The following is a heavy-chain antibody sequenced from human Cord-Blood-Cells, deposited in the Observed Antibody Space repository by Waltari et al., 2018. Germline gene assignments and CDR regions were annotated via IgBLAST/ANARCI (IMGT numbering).Heavy chain of an antibody. D-gene: IGHD3-9*01. J-gene: IGHJ4*02. CDR3: ASPDILTGYYNY. CDR2: IYYSGST. Sequence: QLQLQESGPGLVKPSATLSLTCTVSGGSISSSSYSWGWIRQPPGKGLEWIGSIYYSGSTYYNPSLKSRVTISVDTSKNQFSLKLSSVTAADTAVYYCASPDILTGYYNYWGQGTLVTVSS. V-gene: IGHV4-39*01. CDR1: GGSISSSSYS.